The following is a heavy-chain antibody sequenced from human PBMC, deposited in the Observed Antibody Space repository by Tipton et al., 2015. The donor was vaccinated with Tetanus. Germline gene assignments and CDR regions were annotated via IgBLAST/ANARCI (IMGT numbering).Heavy chain of an antibody. D-gene: IGHD5-24*01. CDR3: ARVPPLATVYFDY. Sequence: TLSLTCVVSGYSISSGYYWGWIRQPPEKGPEWIASIYRSGSASYNPSLKSRVTISVDTPKNQFSLNLSFLTAADTAVYYCARVPPLATVYFDYWGQGTLVTVSS. CDR2: IYRSGSA. V-gene: IGHV4-38-2*01. J-gene: IGHJ4*02. CDR1: GYSISSGYY.